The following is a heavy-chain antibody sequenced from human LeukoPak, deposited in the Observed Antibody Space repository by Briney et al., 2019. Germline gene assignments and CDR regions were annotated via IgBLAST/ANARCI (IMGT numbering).Heavy chain of an antibody. V-gene: IGHV3-74*01. D-gene: IGHD6-19*01. J-gene: IGHJ4*02. CDR1: GFTFSNYW. Sequence: GGSLRLSSAASGFTFSNYWMHWVRQAPGKGLVWVSRISSDESITSYADSVKGRFTISRDNAKNTLFLQMNGLRAEDTAVYYCARVSLSSGCLSNWGQGTLVTVSS. CDR3: ARVSLSSGCLSN. CDR2: ISSDESIT.